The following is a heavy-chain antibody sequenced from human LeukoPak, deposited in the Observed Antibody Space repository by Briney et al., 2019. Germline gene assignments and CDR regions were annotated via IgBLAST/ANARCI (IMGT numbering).Heavy chain of an antibody. CDR2: IKHDESEK. CDR1: GFSFNSDW. D-gene: IGHD3-16*01. Sequence: PGGSLRLSCAASGFSFNSDWMDWVRQAPGKGLEWVANIKHDESEKNYLDSVKGRFTNSRDNAQNSLYLQMNGLRVEDTAVYYCTRRLDDWGQGTLVTVSS. CDR3: TRRLDD. V-gene: IGHV3-7*01. J-gene: IGHJ4*02.